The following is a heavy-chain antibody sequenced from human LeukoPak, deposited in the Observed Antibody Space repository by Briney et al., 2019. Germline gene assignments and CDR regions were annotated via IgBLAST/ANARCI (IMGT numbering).Heavy chain of an antibody. J-gene: IGHJ5*02. CDR2: MYYSGST. CDR1: GGSISSGDYH. V-gene: IGHV4-30-4*01. D-gene: IGHD3-22*01. Sequence: SQTLSLTCTVSGGSISSGDYHWSWIRQPPGKGLEWIAYMYYSGSTYYNPSLKSRVTMSADTSKNQLSLKLSSVTAADTAVYYCARPYYYDSRIDPWGQGILVTVSS. CDR3: ARPYYYDSRIDP.